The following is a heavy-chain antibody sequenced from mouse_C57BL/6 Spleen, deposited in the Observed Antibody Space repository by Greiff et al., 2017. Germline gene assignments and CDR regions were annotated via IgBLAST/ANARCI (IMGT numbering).Heavy chain of an antibody. D-gene: IGHD2-4*01. J-gene: IGHJ3*01. CDR1: GYTFTSYW. CDR2: IHPNSGST. V-gene: IGHV1-64*01. CDR3: ARGIDYDYDGFAY. Sequence: VQLQQPGAELVKPGASVKLSCKASGYTFTSYWMHWVKQRPGQGLEWIGMIHPNSGSTNYNEKFKSKATLTVDKSSSTAYMQLSSLTSEDSAVYYCARGIDYDYDGFAYWGQGTLVTVSA.